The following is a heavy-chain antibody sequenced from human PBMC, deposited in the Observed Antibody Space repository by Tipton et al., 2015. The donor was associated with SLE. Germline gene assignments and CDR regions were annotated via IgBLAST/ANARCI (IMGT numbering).Heavy chain of an antibody. D-gene: IGHD4-23*01. Sequence: GLVKPSGTLSLTCAVSGGSISSSSYYWGWIRQPPGKGLEWIGYIYYSGSTNYNPSLKSRVTISVDTSKNQFSLKLSSVTAADTAVYYCAREGYGGKNGDVWGKGTTVTVSS. J-gene: IGHJ6*04. V-gene: IGHV4-61*01. CDR3: AREGYGGKNGDV. CDR1: GGSISSSSYY. CDR2: IYYSGST.